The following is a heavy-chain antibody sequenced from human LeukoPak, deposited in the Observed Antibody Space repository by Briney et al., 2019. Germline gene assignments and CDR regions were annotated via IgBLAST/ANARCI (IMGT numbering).Heavy chain of an antibody. Sequence: GSLRLSCAASGFTFSNYWMTWVRQAPGKGLEWVANINRDGSERYYVDSVKGRFTISRDDAKSSLYLQMNSLRAEDTAVYYCARRNAMDVWGQGTTVIVFS. J-gene: IGHJ6*02. V-gene: IGHV3-7*03. CDR1: GFTFSNYW. CDR2: INRDGSER. CDR3: ARRNAMDV.